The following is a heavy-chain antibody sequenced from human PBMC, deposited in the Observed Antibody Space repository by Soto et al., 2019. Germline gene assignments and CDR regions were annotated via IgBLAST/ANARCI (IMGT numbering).Heavy chain of an antibody. CDR2: TYYRSKWYN. D-gene: IGHD6-19*01. CDR1: GDSGSSNSSS. J-gene: IGHJ4*02. CDR3: ARDGEYSSGWYDY. V-gene: IGHV6-1*01. Sequence: SQTLSLTFAISGDSGSSNSSSWNWIRPSPSRGLEWLGRTYYRSKWYNDYAVSVKSRITINPDTSKNQFSLQLNSVTPEDTAVYYCARDGEYSSGWYDYWGQGTLVTVSS.